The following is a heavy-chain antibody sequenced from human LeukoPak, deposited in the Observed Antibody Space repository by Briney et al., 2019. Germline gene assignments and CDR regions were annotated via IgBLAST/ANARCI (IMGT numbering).Heavy chain of an antibody. CDR3: ARGRFAVAGTFDY. J-gene: IGHJ4*02. CDR2: IYSGGST. V-gene: IGHV3-66*02. CDR1: GFTVSSNY. D-gene: IGHD6-19*01. Sequence: PGGSLRLSCAASGFTVSSNYMSWVRQAPGKGLEWVSVIYSGGSTYYADSVKGRFTISRDNSKNTLYLQMNSLRAEDTAVYYCARGRFAVAGTFDYWGQRTLVTVSS.